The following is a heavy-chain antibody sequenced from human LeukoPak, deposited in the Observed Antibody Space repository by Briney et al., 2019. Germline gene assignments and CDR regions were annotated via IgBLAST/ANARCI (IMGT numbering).Heavy chain of an antibody. CDR2: IRPMNSDM. CDR1: GYNFNTYW. V-gene: IGHV5-51*01. CDR3: ARRSNYYYGMDV. D-gene: IGHD2-15*01. Sequence: GESLKISCKGSGYNFNTYWVAWVRQLPGKGLEWMGIIRPMNSDMRYSPSFQGQVTISADRSINTAYLQWSSLTASDTAMYYCARRSNYYYGMDVWGQGTTVTVPS. J-gene: IGHJ6*02.